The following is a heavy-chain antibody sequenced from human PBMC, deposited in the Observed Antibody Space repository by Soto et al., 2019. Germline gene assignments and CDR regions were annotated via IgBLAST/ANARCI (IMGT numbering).Heavy chain of an antibody. V-gene: IGHV3-30*18. CDR3: AKVGSMVYASYYYSGMDV. D-gene: IGHD2-8*01. Sequence: QVQLVESGGGVVQPGRSLRLSCAASGFTFSSYGMHWVRQAPGKGLEWVAVISYDGSNRYYADSVKGRFTISRDNSKNTLYLQMNSLRADDTAVYYCAKVGSMVYASYYYSGMDVWGQGTTVTVCS. CDR1: GFTFSSYG. J-gene: IGHJ6*02. CDR2: ISYDGSNR.